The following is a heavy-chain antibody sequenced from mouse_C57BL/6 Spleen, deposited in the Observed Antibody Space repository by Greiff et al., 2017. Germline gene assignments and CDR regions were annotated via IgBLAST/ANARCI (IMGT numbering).Heavy chain of an antibody. Sequence: DVQLQESGPGLVKPSQSLSLTCSVTGYSITSGYYWNWIRQFPGNKLEWMGYILYDGSNNYNPSLKNRITITRDTSKNKFFLKLNSVTTEDTATYYCARSGIIWDVFAYWGQGTLVTVSA. V-gene: IGHV3-6*01. J-gene: IGHJ3*01. D-gene: IGHD4-1*01. CDR2: ILYDGSN. CDR1: GYSITSGYY. CDR3: ARSGIIWDVFAY.